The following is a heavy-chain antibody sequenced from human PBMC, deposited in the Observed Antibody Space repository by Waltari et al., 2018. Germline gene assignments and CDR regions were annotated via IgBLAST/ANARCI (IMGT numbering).Heavy chain of an antibody. D-gene: IGHD3-22*01. V-gene: IGHV4-34*01. CDR2: INHSGST. CDR1: GGSFSGYY. J-gene: IGHJ5*02. CDR3: ARGHDSSGYGFDP. Sequence: QVQLQQWGAGLLKPSETLSLTCAVYGGSFSGYYWSWIRQPPGKGLEWIGEINHSGSTNYNPSLKSRVTISVDTSKNQFSLKLSSVTAADTAVYYCARGHDSSGYGFDPWGQGTLVTVSS.